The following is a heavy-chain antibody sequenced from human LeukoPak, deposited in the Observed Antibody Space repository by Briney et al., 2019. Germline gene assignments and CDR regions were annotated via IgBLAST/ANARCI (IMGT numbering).Heavy chain of an antibody. CDR2: ISAYNGDT. CDR3: ARAADCTNGVCFRDAFDI. CDR1: GYTFTTYG. D-gene: IGHD2-8*01. J-gene: IGHJ3*02. Sequence: ASVKVSCKASGYTFTTYGVTWVRQAPRQGLEWMGWISAYNGDTMYAQKFQGRITMTTDTSTSTANLEVRGLRSDDTAVYYCARAADCTNGVCFRDAFDIWGQGTMVTVSS. V-gene: IGHV1-18*01.